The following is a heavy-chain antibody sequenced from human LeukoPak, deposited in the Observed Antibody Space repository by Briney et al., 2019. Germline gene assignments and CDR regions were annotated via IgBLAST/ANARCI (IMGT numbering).Heavy chain of an antibody. J-gene: IGHJ4*02. D-gene: IGHD6-19*01. V-gene: IGHV3-21*01. Sequence: GGSLRLSCAGSGFTFSSYNMNWVRQAPGKGLEWVSSISSSSSYIYYADSVKGRFTISRDNSKNSLYLQMNSLRAEDTAVYYCAKDSVVGRPDIAMSGIDYWGQGTLVTVSS. CDR2: ISSSSSYI. CDR3: AKDSVVGRPDIAMSGIDY. CDR1: GFTFSSYN.